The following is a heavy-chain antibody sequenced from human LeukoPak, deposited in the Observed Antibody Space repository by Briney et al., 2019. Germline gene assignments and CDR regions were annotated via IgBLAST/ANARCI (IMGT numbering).Heavy chain of an antibody. D-gene: IGHD3-16*01. J-gene: IGHJ1*01. CDR1: GFSFSSHG. CDR2: ISPSGDIT. Sequence: PGGSLRLSCAGSGFSFSSHGMNWVRQAPGKGLEWVSGISPSGDITYYTDSVRGRFTISRDNFENTLSLQVNSLRAEDTAMYYCAKDDDWGRYKHWGQGTLVTVSS. V-gene: IGHV3-23*01. CDR3: AKDDDWGRYKH.